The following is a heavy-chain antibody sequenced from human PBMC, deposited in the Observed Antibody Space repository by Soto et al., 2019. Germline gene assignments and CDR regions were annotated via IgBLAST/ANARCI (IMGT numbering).Heavy chain of an antibody. J-gene: IGHJ3*02. V-gene: IGHV4-59*08. CDR2: IYYSGST. Sequence: QVQLQESGPGLVKPSETLSLTCTVSGGSISSYYWSWIRQPPGKGLEWIGYIYYSGSTNYNPSLKSRVTISVDTSKNQFSLKLSSVTAPDTAEYYCARRYSSAFDIWGQGTMVTVSS. CDR3: ARRYSSAFDI. D-gene: IGHD6-13*01. CDR1: GGSISSYY.